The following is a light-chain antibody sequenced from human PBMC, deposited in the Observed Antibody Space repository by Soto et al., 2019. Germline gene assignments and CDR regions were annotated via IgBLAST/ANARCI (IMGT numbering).Light chain of an antibody. CDR3: SSYTTSITLI. CDR1: SSDVGGYNY. Sequence: QSALTQPASVSGSPGQSITIFCTGTSSDVGGYNYVSWYQQHPGKAPKLMIYEVRNRPSGVSNRFSGSKSGNTASLTISGLQAEDEADYYCSSYTTSITLIFGTGTKLTVL. J-gene: IGLJ1*01. CDR2: EVR. V-gene: IGLV2-14*01.